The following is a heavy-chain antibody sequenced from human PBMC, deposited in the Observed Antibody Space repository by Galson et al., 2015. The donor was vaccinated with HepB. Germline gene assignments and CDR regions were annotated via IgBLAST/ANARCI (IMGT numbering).Heavy chain of an antibody. J-gene: IGHJ6*02. CDR1: GFTFSSYA. CDR3: AKGGYYGSGTDSRTPPYYYYGMDV. D-gene: IGHD3-10*01. Sequence: SLRLSCAASGFTFSSYAMSWVRQAPGKGLEWVSAISGSGGSTYYADSVKGRFTISRDNSKNTLYLQMNSLRAEDTAVYYCAKGGYYGSGTDSRTPPYYYYGMDVWGQGTTVTVSS. V-gene: IGHV3-23*01. CDR2: ISGSGGST.